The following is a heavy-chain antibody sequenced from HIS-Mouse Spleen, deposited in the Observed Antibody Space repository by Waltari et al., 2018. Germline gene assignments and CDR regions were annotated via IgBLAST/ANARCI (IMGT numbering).Heavy chain of an antibody. CDR3: ARDIKAAAC. Sequence: EVQLVESGGGLVQPGGSLRLSCAASGFTVSSNYMSWVRQAPGKGVGLVSVMYSGGRTSSAAPVKGRFTISRDNSKNTLYLQMNSLRAEETAVYYCARDIKAAACWGQGTLVTVSS. D-gene: IGHD6-13*01. CDR2: MYSGGRT. J-gene: IGHJ4*02. V-gene: IGHV3-66*01. CDR1: GFTVSSNY.